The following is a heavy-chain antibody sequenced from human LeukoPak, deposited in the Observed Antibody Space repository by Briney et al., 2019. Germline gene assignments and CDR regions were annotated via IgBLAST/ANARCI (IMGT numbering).Heavy chain of an antibody. D-gene: IGHD4-17*01. CDR1: GFTFRTYA. CDR2: ISGSGGST. Sequence: GSLSLSCAASGFTFRTYAMSWARQAPGKGLEWVSGISGSGGSTYYADSVKGRFTISRDNSKNTLYLQMNSLRAEDTAVYYCAKEPDYGDYFDYWGQGTLVTVSS. CDR3: AKEPDYGDYFDY. J-gene: IGHJ4*02. V-gene: IGHV3-23*01.